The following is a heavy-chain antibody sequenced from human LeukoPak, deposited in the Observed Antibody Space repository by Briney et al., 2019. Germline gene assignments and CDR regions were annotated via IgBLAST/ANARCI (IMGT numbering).Heavy chain of an antibody. Sequence: SQTLSLTCAVSGDSVSSNSAAWNWIRQSPSRGLEWLGRTYYRSKWYTYYAASVKSRIAINRDTSKNQFSLQLNSVTPEDTAVYYCARSTGPIDYWGQGTLVTVSS. J-gene: IGHJ4*02. CDR3: ARSTGPIDY. D-gene: IGHD1-1*01. V-gene: IGHV6-1*01. CDR1: GDSVSSNSAA. CDR2: TYYRSKWYT.